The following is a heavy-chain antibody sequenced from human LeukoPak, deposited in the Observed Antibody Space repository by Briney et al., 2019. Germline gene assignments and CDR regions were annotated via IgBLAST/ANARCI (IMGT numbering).Heavy chain of an antibody. Sequence: GRSLRLSCAAAGFTVITNDITSVRQAPGKGLEWVSVLYSDGNTKYADSVQGRFTISRDNSKNTLYLEMNSLSPDGTAVYYCARGVEPLAANTLAYWGQGTLVTVSS. V-gene: IGHV3-53*01. D-gene: IGHD1-14*01. CDR1: GFTVITND. J-gene: IGHJ4*02. CDR2: LYSDGNT. CDR3: ARGVEPLAANTLAY.